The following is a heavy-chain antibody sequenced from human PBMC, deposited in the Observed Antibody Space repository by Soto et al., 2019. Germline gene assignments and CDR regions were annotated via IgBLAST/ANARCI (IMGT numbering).Heavy chain of an antibody. CDR1: GYTFSSYG. CDR2: ITVNSGNT. V-gene: IGHV1-18*01. CDR3: GRGLGGGWYYFDY. J-gene: IGHJ4*02. D-gene: IGHD6-19*01. Sequence: QVQLVQSGVEVKKPGASVKVSCKASGYTFSSYGIGWVRQAPGQGLEWMGWITVNSGNTNYPQNFQGRVTMTTDTPTSTAYMELSSLTSDDTAVYYCGRGLGGGWYYFDYWGQGTLVTVSS.